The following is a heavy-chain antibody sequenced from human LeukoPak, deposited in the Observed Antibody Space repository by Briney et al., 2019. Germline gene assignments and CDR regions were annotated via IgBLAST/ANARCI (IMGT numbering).Heavy chain of an antibody. J-gene: IGHJ4*02. Sequence: PGGSLRLSCAASGFTFSSYAMSWFRQAPGKGLKWVSAISGSGGSTYYADSVKGRFTISRDNARNTVFLQMNSLRAEDTAVYYCARDFDMGITPGDDFDFWGQGTLVTVSS. V-gene: IGHV3-23*01. CDR2: ISGSGGST. D-gene: IGHD3-9*01. CDR3: ARDFDMGITPGDDFDF. CDR1: GFTFSSYA.